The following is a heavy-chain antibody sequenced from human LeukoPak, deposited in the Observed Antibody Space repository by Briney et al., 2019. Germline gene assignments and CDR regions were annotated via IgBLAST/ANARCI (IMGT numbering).Heavy chain of an antibody. Sequence: SSVKVSCKASGYTFTVYYMHWVRQAPGQGLEWVGWINPNSGGTNYAQNFQGRVTMTRDTSISTAYMELSRLRSDDTAVYYCARVSYYYDSSGYYPLDYWGQGTLVTVSS. CDR3: ARVSYYYDSSGYYPLDY. D-gene: IGHD3-22*01. CDR1: GYTFTVYY. V-gene: IGHV1-2*02. CDR2: INPNSGGT. J-gene: IGHJ4*02.